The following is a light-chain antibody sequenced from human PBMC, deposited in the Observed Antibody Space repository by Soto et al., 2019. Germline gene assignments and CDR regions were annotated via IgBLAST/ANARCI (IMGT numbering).Light chain of an antibody. J-gene: IGKJ5*01. CDR2: KAS. CDR3: QQYNSYSNT. CDR1: QSSSSW. V-gene: IGKV1-5*03. Sequence: DTQLTHCPSTLCAPVRDRVTIPCRDSQSSSSWLAWCQQEPGKAPKLLMYKASSVGSGVPSRFSGSGSGTEFTLTISSLQPDDFATYYCQQYNSYSNTFCQGTRLEIK.